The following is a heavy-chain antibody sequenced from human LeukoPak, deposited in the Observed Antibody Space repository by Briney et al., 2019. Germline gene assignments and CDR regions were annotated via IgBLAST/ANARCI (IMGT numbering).Heavy chain of an antibody. V-gene: IGHV4-61*02. CDR2: IYTSGST. J-gene: IGHJ6*03. Sequence: SETLSLTCTVSGGSISSGSYYWSWIRQPAGKGLEWIGRIYTSGSTNYNPSLKGRVTISVDTSKNQFSLKLSSVTAADTAVYYCARVGPIAAAGTEYYYYMDVWGKGTTVTVSS. CDR3: ARVGPIAAAGTEYYYYMDV. D-gene: IGHD6-13*01. CDR1: GGSISSGSYY.